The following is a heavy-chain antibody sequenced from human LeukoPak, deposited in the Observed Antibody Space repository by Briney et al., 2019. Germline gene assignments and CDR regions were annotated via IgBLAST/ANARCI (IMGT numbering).Heavy chain of an antibody. J-gene: IGHJ4*02. Sequence: SETLSLTCAVYGGSFSGYYWSWIRQPAGKGLEWIGRIYTSGSTNYNPSLKSRVTMSVDTSKNQFSLKLSSVTAADTAVYYCARDRYYYDSSGYYYVDDYFDYWGQGTLVTVSS. CDR1: GGSFSGYY. V-gene: IGHV4-4*07. CDR3: ARDRYYYDSSGYYYVDDYFDY. CDR2: IYTSGST. D-gene: IGHD3-22*01.